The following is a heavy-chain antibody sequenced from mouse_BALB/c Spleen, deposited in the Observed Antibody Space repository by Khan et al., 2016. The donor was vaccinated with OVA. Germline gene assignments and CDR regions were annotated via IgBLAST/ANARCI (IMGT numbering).Heavy chain of an antibody. Sequence: LQQPGSELVRPGASVKLSCKASGYTFTNYWIHWVKQRPGQGLEWIGNIYPRSGSTNYDERFKRKATPTVDTSSSTAYMQLSSLTSEDSAVYYCTRWSYWFAYWGQGTLVTVSA. CDR3: TRWSYWFAY. D-gene: IGHD2-12*01. CDR2: IYPRSGST. V-gene: IGHV1S22*01. CDR1: GYTFTNYW. J-gene: IGHJ3*01.